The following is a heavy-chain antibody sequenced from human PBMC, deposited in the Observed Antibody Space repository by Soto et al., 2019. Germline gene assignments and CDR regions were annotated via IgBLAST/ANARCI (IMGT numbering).Heavy chain of an antibody. CDR1: GGSVSSGSYY. CDR3: ARVLRYFDLDYYGMDV. CDR2: IYYSGST. D-gene: IGHD3-9*01. Sequence: SETLSLTCTVSGGSVSSGSYYWSWIRQPPGKGLEWIGYIYYSGSTNYNPSLKSRVTISVDTSKNQFSLKLSSVTAADTAVYYCARVLRYFDLDYYGMDVWGQGATVTVSS. V-gene: IGHV4-61*01. J-gene: IGHJ6*02.